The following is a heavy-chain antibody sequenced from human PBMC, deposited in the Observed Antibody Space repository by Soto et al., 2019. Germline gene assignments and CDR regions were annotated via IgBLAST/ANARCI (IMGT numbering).Heavy chain of an antibody. D-gene: IGHD2-21*02. CDR3: AREAFCGGDWYVVDAFDI. J-gene: IGHJ3*02. CDR2: IYYSGST. CDR1: GGSISSGGYY. Sequence: SETLSLTCTVSGGSISSGGYYWSWIRQHPGKGLEWIGYIYYSGSTYYNPSLKSRVTISVDTSKNQFSLKLSSVTAADTAVYYCAREAFCGGDWYVVDAFDIWGKGTMVTVSS. V-gene: IGHV4-31*02.